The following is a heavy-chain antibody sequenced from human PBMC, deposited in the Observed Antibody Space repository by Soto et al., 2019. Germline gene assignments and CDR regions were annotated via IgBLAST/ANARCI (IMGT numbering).Heavy chain of an antibody. CDR1: GGSISSSSYY. CDR3: ATGRLRAYDFWSGSNWFDP. CDR2: IYYSGST. Sequence: QLQLQESGPGLVKPSETLSLTCTVSGGSISSSSYYWGWIRQPPGKGLEWIGSIYYSGSTYYNPSLKSRVTISVDTSKNQFSLKLSSVTAADTAVYYCATGRLRAYDFWSGSNWFDPWGQGTLVTVSS. V-gene: IGHV4-39*01. J-gene: IGHJ5*02. D-gene: IGHD3-3*01.